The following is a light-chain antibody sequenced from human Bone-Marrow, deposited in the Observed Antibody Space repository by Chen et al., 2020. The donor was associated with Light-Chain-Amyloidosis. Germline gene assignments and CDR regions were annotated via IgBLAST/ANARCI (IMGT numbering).Light chain of an antibody. CDR1: DLPTKY. Sequence: SYELTQPPSVSVSPGQTARITCSGDDLPTKYAYWYQQKPGQAPVLVIHRDTDRPYGISERFSGSSSGTTATLTISGVQAEDEADYHCQSADSSGTYEVIFGGGTKLTVL. CDR3: QSADSSGTYEVI. V-gene: IGLV3-25*03. J-gene: IGLJ2*01. CDR2: RDT.